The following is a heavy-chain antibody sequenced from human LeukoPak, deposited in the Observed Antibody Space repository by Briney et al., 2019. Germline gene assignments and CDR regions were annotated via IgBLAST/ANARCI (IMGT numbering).Heavy chain of an antibody. CDR2: ISYDGSNK. Sequence: GGSLRLSCAASGFTFSNYALHWVRQAPGKGLEWVAVISYDGSNKYYADSVKGRFTISRDNSKNTLYLQMNSLRAEDTAVYYCAKWGSSSWSHYYYYMDVWGKGTTVTVSS. CDR3: AKWGSSSWSHYYYYMDV. CDR1: GFTFSNYA. D-gene: IGHD6-13*01. V-gene: IGHV3-30*04. J-gene: IGHJ6*03.